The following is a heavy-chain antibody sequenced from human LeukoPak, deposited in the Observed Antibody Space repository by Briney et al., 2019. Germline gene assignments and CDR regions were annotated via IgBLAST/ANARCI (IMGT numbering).Heavy chain of an antibody. CDR1: GFTFSSYW. Sequence: GGSLRLSCTASGFTFSSYWMSWVRQAPGKGLEWVANIKQDGSEKYYVDSVKGRFTISRDNSKNTLYLQMNSLRAEDTAVYYCARDPVPHSYYYDSSGYYFDYWGQGTLVTVSS. D-gene: IGHD3-22*01. CDR2: IKQDGSEK. V-gene: IGHV3-7*01. J-gene: IGHJ4*02. CDR3: ARDPVPHSYYYDSSGYYFDY.